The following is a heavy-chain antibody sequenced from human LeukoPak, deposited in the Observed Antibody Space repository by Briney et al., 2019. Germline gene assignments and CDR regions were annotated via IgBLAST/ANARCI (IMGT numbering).Heavy chain of an antibody. V-gene: IGHV4-59*08. CDR3: ARQDPTFGSGYSNWFDP. CDR2: IYYSGST. D-gene: IGHD3-3*01. Sequence: PSETLSLTCTVSGGSISSYYWSWIRQPPGKGLEWIGYIYYSGSTNCNPSLKSRVTISVDTSKNQFSLKLSSVTAADTAVYYCARQDPTFGSGYSNWFDPWGQGTLVTVSS. J-gene: IGHJ5*02. CDR1: GGSISSYY.